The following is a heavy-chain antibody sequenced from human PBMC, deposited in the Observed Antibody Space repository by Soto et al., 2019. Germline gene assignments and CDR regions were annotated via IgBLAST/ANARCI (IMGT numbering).Heavy chain of an antibody. Sequence: QTGGSLRLSCVASGFIFGDYAMTWIRQAPGKGLEWVATISATGGNIEYRESLKGRFTISRDNSKNMVYLQINGLTADDTAVYYCAKVSGGLGYFDLWGRGTLVTVSS. J-gene: IGHJ2*01. V-gene: IGHV3-23*01. CDR2: ISATGGNI. D-gene: IGHD3-16*01. CDR1: GFIFGDYA. CDR3: AKVSGGLGYFDL.